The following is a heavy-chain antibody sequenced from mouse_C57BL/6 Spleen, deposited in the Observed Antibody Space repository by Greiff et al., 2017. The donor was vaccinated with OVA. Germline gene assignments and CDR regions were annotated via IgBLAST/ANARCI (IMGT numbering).Heavy chain of an antibody. V-gene: IGHV1-18*01. D-gene: IGHD1-1*01. J-gene: IGHJ2*01. CDR3: ARVLLPGWYYFDY. CDR2: INPNNGGT. CDR1: GYTFTDYN. Sequence: EVKLVESGPELVKPGASVKIPCKASGYTFTDYNMDWVKQSHGKSLEWIGDINPNNGGTIYNQKFKGKATLTVDKSSSTAYMELRSLTSEDTAVYYCARVLLPGWYYFDYWGQGTTLTVSS.